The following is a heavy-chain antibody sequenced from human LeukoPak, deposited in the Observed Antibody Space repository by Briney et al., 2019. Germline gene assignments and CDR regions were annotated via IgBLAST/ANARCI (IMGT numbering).Heavy chain of an antibody. CDR2: INSDGSST. CDR1: GFTFGSYW. V-gene: IGHV3-74*01. J-gene: IGHJ4*02. D-gene: IGHD2-21*02. CDR3: AKIAAANCGGDCYSGAYYFDY. Sequence: GGSLRLSCAASGFTFGSYWMHWVRQAPGKGLVWVSRINSDGSSTSYADSVKGRFTISRDNAKNTLYLQMNSLRAEDTAVYYCAKIAAANCGGDCYSGAYYFDYWGQGTLVTVSS.